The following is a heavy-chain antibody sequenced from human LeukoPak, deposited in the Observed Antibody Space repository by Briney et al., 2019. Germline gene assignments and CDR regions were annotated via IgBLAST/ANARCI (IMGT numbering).Heavy chain of an antibody. CDR3: AKDVDFWSGVLYFDY. Sequence: GGSLRLSCVGSGFIFSNYAIHWVRQAPGKGLEWVSVISYDGSNKYYADSVKGRFTISRDNSKNTLYLRMNSLRAEDTAVYYCAKDVDFWSGVLYFDYWGQGTLVTVSS. J-gene: IGHJ4*02. V-gene: IGHV3-30-3*01. CDR1: GFIFSNYA. CDR2: ISYDGSNK. D-gene: IGHD3-3*01.